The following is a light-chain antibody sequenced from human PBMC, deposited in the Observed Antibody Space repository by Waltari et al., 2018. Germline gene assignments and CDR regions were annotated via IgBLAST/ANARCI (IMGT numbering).Light chain of an antibody. CDR1: SSDDGFYNL. Sequence: QSALTQPASVSGSPGQSITISCTGTSSDDGFYNLVSWYPPHPDKAPKLLFYEVIERPSGVSNRFSGSKSGNTASLTISGLQAEDEADYYCCSYVGRNIWVFGGGTKVTVL. CDR2: EVI. V-gene: IGLV2-23*02. CDR3: CSYVGRNIWV. J-gene: IGLJ3*02.